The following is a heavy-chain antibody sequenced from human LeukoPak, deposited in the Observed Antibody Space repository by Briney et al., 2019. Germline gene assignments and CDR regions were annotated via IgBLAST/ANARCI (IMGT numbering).Heavy chain of an antibody. CDR1: GFTFSSYD. Sequence: GGSLRLSCEASGFTFSSYDMHWVRQATGKGLEWVSAIGTAGDTYYPGSVKGRFTISRENAKNSLYLQMNSLRAEGTAVYYCARVSWTTDAFDIWGQGTMVTVSS. D-gene: IGHD4-17*01. J-gene: IGHJ3*02. CDR3: ARVSWTTDAFDI. CDR2: IGTAGDT. V-gene: IGHV3-13*01.